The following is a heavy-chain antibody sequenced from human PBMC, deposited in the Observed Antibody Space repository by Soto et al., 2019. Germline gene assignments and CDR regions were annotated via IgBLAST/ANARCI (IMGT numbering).Heavy chain of an antibody. V-gene: IGHV4-4*02. CDR2: IYHSGST. J-gene: IGHJ3*02. D-gene: IGHD3-3*01. CDR1: GGSISSSNW. Sequence: QVRLQESGPGLVKPSGTLSLTCAVSGGSISSSNWWSWVRQPPGKGLEWIEEIYHSGSTNYNPSLKSRVTISVDKSKNQFSLKLSSVTAAYTAVYYCARDVALSGYPDDAFDIWGQGTMVTVSS. CDR3: ARDVALSGYPDDAFDI.